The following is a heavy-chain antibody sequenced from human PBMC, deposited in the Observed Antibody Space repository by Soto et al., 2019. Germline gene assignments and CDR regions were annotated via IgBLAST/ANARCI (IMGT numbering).Heavy chain of an antibody. J-gene: IGHJ6*02. CDR3: ARDQYCGGDCYNYGMDV. CDR1: GYTFTSYY. CDR2: INPSGGST. V-gene: IGHV1-46*01. D-gene: IGHD2-21*01. Sequence: GASVKVSCKASGYTFTSYYMHWVRQTPGQELEWMGIINPSGGSTSYAQKFQGRVTMTRDTSTSIVYMELSSLRSEDTAVYYCARDQYCGGDCYNYGMDVWGQGTTVTVSS.